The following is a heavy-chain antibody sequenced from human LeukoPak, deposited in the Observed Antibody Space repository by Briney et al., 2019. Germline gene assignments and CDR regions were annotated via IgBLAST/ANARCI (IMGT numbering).Heavy chain of an antibody. D-gene: IGHD2-2*01. CDR2: ISAYNGNT. CDR1: GYTFTSYG. CDR3: ARVGSSTSCYACSWFDP. Sequence: GASVKVSCKASGYTFTSYGISWVRQAPGQGLEWMGWISAYNGNTNYAQKLQGRVTMTTDTSTSTAYMELRSLRSDDTAVYYCARVGSSTSCYACSWFDPWGQGTLVTVSS. V-gene: IGHV1-18*01. J-gene: IGHJ5*02.